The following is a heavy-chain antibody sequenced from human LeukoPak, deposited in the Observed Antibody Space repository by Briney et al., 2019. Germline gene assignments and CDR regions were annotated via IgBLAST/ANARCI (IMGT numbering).Heavy chain of an antibody. D-gene: IGHD6-19*01. J-gene: IGHJ6*02. CDR3: ARLVTVAGTDYYYGMDV. CDR2: IYYSGNT. V-gene: IGHV4-59*08. CDR1: GGSITSYY. Sequence: PSETLSLTCTVSGGSITSYYWNWIRQPPGKGLEWNGYIYYSGNTNYSPSLKSRVTISGDTSKNQFSLRLSSVTAADTAVYYCARLVTVAGTDYYYGMDVRGQGTTVTVSS.